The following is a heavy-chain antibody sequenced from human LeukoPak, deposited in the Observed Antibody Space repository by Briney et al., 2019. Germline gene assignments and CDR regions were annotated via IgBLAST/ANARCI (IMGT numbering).Heavy chain of an antibody. J-gene: IGHJ6*03. CDR2: INPSGGST. D-gene: IGHD6-19*01. Sequence: ASVKVSCKASGYTFTSYYMHWVRQAPGQGLEWMGIINPSGGSTSYAQKFQGRVTMTRDMSTSTDYMELSSLRSEDTAVYYCAREGPPAVAGRNYYYYYMDVWGKGATVTVSS. V-gene: IGHV1-46*01. CDR1: GYTFTSYY. CDR3: AREGPPAVAGRNYYYYYMDV.